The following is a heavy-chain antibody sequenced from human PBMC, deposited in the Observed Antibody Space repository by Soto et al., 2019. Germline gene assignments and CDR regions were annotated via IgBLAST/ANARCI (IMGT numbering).Heavy chain of an antibody. J-gene: IGHJ4*02. V-gene: IGHV2-5*02. Sequence: QITLKESGPTLVKPTQTLTLTCTFSGFSLSTRGVAVGWFRQPPGKALEWLALIYWDEDKWYSPSLQSRLTITAATSKNRVVLTMTNMAPVDTATYYCAHRPRGYAYYFDYWGQGTLVTVSS. CDR1: GFSLSTRGVA. CDR3: AHRPRGYAYYFDY. CDR2: IYWDEDK. D-gene: IGHD5-12*01.